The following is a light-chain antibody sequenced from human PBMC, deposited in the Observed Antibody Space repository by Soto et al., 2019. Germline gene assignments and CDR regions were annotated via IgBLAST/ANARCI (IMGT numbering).Light chain of an antibody. V-gene: IGKV1-5*03. Sequence: DIQMTQSPSTLSASVGDRVNITCRASQVISTWLAWYQQEPGKAPKLLIHKASSLQSGVPSRFRGSGSGTAFTLTISSLHSDDFATYYCQQYNSYSPTFGQGTRVEIK. CDR1: QVISTW. J-gene: IGKJ1*01. CDR2: KAS. CDR3: QQYNSYSPT.